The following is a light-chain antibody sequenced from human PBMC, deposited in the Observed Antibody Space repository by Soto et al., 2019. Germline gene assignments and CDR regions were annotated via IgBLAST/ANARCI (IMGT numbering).Light chain of an antibody. Sequence: EIVVTQSPATLSVSPGERATLSCRASRSVSSNLAWYQQKPGQAPRLLIYGASTRATGIPARFSGSGSGTEFTLTISSLQSEDFAVYYCQQYDNWPPRYTFGQGTKVDIK. CDR2: GAS. CDR1: RSVSSN. V-gene: IGKV3-15*01. CDR3: QQYDNWPPRYT. J-gene: IGKJ2*01.